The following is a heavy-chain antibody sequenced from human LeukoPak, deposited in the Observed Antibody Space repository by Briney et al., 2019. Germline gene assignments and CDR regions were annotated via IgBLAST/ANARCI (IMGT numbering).Heavy chain of an antibody. D-gene: IGHD1-14*01. Sequence: AGGSLRLSCAASGFTFSSYAMHWVRQAPGKGLEWVAVISYDGSNKYYADSEKGRFTISRDNSKNTLYLQMNSLRAEDTAVYYCASGGIPSYFDYWGQGTLVTVSS. J-gene: IGHJ4*02. CDR3: ASGGIPSYFDY. V-gene: IGHV3-30-3*01. CDR1: GFTFSSYA. CDR2: ISYDGSNK.